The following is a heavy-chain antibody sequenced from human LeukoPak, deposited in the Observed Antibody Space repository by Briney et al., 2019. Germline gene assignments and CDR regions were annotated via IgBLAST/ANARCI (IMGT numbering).Heavy chain of an antibody. CDR2: ISVSGYST. CDR3: AKDRGGMVRGVNYFDY. D-gene: IGHD3-10*01. J-gene: IGHJ4*02. Sequence: GGSLRLSCAASGFTFSTYAMNWVRQAPGKGLEWVSVISVSGYSTYYADSVKGRFTISRDNSKNALYLQMNSLRAEDTAVYYCAKDRGGMVRGVNYFDYWGQGTLVTVSS. CDR1: GFTFSTYA. V-gene: IGHV3-23*01.